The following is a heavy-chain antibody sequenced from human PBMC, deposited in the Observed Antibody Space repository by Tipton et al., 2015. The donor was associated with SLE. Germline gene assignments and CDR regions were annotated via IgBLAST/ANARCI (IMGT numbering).Heavy chain of an antibody. CDR2: ISSSSSTI. D-gene: IGHD3-22*01. Sequence: GSLRLSCAASGFTFSSYSMNWVRQAPGKGLEWVSYISSSSSTIHYADSVKGRFTISRDNAKNSLYLQMNSLRAEDTAVYYCARERPYYYDSSGYSWYFDLWGRGTLVTVSS. J-gene: IGHJ2*01. V-gene: IGHV3-48*01. CDR3: ARERPYYYDSSGYSWYFDL. CDR1: GFTFSSYS.